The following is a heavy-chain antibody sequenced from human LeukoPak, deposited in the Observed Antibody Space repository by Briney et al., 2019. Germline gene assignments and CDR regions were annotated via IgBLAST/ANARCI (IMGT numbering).Heavy chain of an antibody. CDR3: AKDRLVGTTYCEY. D-gene: IGHD1-26*01. Sequence: GGSLRLSCAASGFTFSSYGMHWVRQAPGQGLEWVAVIPYDGSNKFYADSVKGRFTISRDNSRNTLYLQMNSLTTEDSAVYYCAKDRLVGTTYCEYWGQGTLVTVSS. CDR1: GFTFSSYG. V-gene: IGHV3-30*18. J-gene: IGHJ4*02. CDR2: IPYDGSNK.